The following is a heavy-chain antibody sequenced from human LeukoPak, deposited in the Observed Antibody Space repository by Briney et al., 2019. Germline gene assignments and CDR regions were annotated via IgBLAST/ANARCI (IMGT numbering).Heavy chain of an antibody. J-gene: IGHJ4*02. CDR2: MKQDGSEK. V-gene: IGHV3-7*01. CDR1: GITFSGYW. D-gene: IGHD5-12*01. CDR3: ARDLGHSGYDLYDY. Sequence: GGSLRLSCAASGITFSGYWMSWVRQAPGKGLEWVANMKQDGSEKYYVDSVKGRFTISRDNAKNSLYLQMNSLRAEDTAVYYCARDLGHSGYDLYDYWGQGTLVTVPS.